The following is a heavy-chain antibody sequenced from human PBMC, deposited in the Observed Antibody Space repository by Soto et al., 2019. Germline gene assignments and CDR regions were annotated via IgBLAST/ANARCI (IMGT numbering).Heavy chain of an antibody. CDR1: GGTFSSYT. J-gene: IGHJ3*02. Sequence: QVQLVQSGAEVKKPGSSVKVSCKASGGTFSSYTISWVRQAPGQGLEWMGRIIPILGIANYAQKFQGRVTITADKSTSTAYMELSSLRSEDTAVYYCARDAPFIVGATGLSAFDIWGQGTMVTVSS. V-gene: IGHV1-69*08. CDR3: ARDAPFIVGATGLSAFDI. D-gene: IGHD1-26*01. CDR2: IIPILGIA.